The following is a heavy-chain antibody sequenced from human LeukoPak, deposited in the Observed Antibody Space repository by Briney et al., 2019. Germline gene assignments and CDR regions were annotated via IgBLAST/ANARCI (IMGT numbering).Heavy chain of an antibody. V-gene: IGHV1-2*02. CDR1: IYSFTGYY. CDR2: INPNSGGT. D-gene: IGHD3-9*01. Sequence: ASVKVSCKASIYSFTGYYMHWVRQAPGQGLEWMGWINPNSGGTNYAQKFQGRVTMTRDTSISTAYMELSRLRSDDTAVYYCARERGAQTGFDIWGQGTMVTVSS. CDR3: ARERGAQTGFDI. J-gene: IGHJ3*02.